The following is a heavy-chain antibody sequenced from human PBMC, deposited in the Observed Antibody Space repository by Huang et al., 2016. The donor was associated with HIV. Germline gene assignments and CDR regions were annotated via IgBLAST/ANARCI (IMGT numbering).Heavy chain of an antibody. D-gene: IGHD2-2*03. Sequence: QLRESGPGLVTPSETLSLTCSASGTSMTSSTFYWGRFRQPPGRGLEWIGSAYFLGNTYENPTRKSRVTISIDTANKQYSMRLTSVTAAETAVYFCAREVRSVDTDRPDGYYYRGLDVWGQGTTVIVSS. CDR2: AYFLGNT. CDR1: GTSMTSSTFY. CDR3: AREVRSVDTDRPDGYYYRGLDV. V-gene: IGHV4-39*02. J-gene: IGHJ6*02.